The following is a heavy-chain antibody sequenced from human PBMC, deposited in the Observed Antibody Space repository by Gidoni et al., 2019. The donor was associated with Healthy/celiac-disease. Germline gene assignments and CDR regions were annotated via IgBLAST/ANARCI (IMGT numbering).Heavy chain of an antibody. CDR3: ARVDTAMFLGY. CDR1: GGSISSGGYS. CDR2: IYHSGST. D-gene: IGHD5-18*01. V-gene: IGHV4-30-2*01. J-gene: IGHJ4*02. Sequence: LQLQESGSGLVKPSQTLSLTCAVSGGSISSGGYSWSWIRQPPGKGLEWIGYIYHSGSTYYNPSLKSRVTISVDRSKNQFSLKLSSVTAADTAVYYCARVDTAMFLGYWGQGTLVTVSS.